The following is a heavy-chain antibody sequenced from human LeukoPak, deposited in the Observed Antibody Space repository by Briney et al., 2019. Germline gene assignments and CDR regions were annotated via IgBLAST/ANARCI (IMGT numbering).Heavy chain of an antibody. Sequence: PGGSLRLSCAASGFTFSSYAMSWVRQAPGKGLEWVSAISGSGGSTYYADSVKGRFTISRDNSKNTLYLQMNSLRAEDTAVYYCAPSSPYYDSSGYYYEGAFDYWGQGTLVTVSS. V-gene: IGHV3-23*01. CDR1: GFTFSSYA. D-gene: IGHD3-22*01. J-gene: IGHJ4*02. CDR2: ISGSGGST. CDR3: APSSPYYDSSGYYYEGAFDY.